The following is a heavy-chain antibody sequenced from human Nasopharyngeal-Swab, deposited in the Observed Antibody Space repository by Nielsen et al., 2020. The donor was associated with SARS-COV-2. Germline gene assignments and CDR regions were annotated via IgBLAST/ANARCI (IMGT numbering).Heavy chain of an antibody. CDR1: GFTFDDYA. CDR3: ARKGLYDSSGYPFDP. V-gene: IGHV3-9*01. Sequence: GGSLRLSCAASGFTFDDYAMHWVRHAPGKGLEWVSGISWNSGSIGYADSVKGRFTISRDNAKNSLYLQMNSLRAEDTAVYYCARKGLYDSSGYPFDPWGQGTLVTVSS. J-gene: IGHJ5*02. D-gene: IGHD3-22*01. CDR2: ISWNSGSI.